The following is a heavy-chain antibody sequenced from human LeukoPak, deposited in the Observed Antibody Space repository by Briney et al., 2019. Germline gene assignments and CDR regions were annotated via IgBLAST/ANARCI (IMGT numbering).Heavy chain of an antibody. CDR1: GFTFSGYE. Sequence: PGGSLRLSCAASGFTFSGYEMNWVRQAPGKGLEWVSCISTSGNTIYYADSLKGRFTVSRDNARNSLYLQVNSLRAEDTAIYCCARDGPGYSFDYWGQGTLVTVSS. CDR3: ARDGPGYSFDY. V-gene: IGHV3-48*03. D-gene: IGHD5-18*01. CDR2: ISTSGNTI. J-gene: IGHJ4*02.